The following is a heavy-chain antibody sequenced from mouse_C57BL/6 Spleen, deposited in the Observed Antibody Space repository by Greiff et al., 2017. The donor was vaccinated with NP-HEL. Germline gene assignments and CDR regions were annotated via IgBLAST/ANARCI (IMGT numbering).Heavy chain of an antibody. CDR1: GYSITSGYD. D-gene: IGHD2-1*01. CDR2: ISYSGST. V-gene: IGHV3-1*01. CDR3: ARRGYGNLFGY. J-gene: IGHJ3*01. Sequence: EVKVVESGPGMVKPSQSLSLTCTVTGYSITSGYDWHWIRHFPGNILEWMGYISYSGSTNYNPSLKSRISITHDTSNNHFFLKLNAVTTEDTATYYSARRGYGNLFGYWGQGTLVTVSA.